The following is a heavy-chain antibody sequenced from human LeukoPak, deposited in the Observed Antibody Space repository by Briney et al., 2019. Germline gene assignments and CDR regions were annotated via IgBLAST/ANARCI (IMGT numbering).Heavy chain of an antibody. CDR3: TTAAAYYERRFDY. Sequence: ASVKFSCKVSGYTLTELSMHWVRQAPGQGLEWMGGFDPEDGETIYAQKFQGRVTMTEDTSTDTAYMELSSLRSEDTAVYYCTTAAAYYERRFDYWGQGTLVTVSS. CDR2: FDPEDGET. J-gene: IGHJ4*02. V-gene: IGHV1-24*01. CDR1: GYTLTELS. D-gene: IGHD3-22*01.